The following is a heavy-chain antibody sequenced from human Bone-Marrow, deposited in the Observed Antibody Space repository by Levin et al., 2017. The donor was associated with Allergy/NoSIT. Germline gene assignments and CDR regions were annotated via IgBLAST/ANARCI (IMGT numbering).Heavy chain of an antibody. CDR3: AREIRWSNAFDI. Sequence: GGSLRLSCAASGFTVSSNYMSWVRQAPGKGLEWVSVIYSGGSTYYADSVKGRFTISRDNSKNTLYLQMNSLRAEDTAVYYCAREIRWSNAFDIWGQGTMVTVSS. CDR1: GFTVSSNY. D-gene: IGHD4-23*01. J-gene: IGHJ3*02. V-gene: IGHV3-53*01. CDR2: IYSGGST.